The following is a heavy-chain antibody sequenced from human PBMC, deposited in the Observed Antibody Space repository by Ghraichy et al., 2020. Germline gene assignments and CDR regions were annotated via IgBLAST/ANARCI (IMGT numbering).Heavy chain of an antibody. Sequence: GGSLRLSCAASGFTFSSYVMSWVRQAPGKGLEWVSAISGSGGSTYYADSVKGRFTISRDNSKNTLYLQMNSLRAEDTAVYYCAKDRPSDYVGQYGMDVWGQGTTVTVSS. CDR1: GFTFSSYV. V-gene: IGHV3-23*01. D-gene: IGHD4-17*01. CDR3: AKDRPSDYVGQYGMDV. CDR2: ISGSGGST. J-gene: IGHJ6*02.